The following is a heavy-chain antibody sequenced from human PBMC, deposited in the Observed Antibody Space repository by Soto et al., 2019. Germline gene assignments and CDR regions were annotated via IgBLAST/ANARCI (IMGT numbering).Heavy chain of an antibody. CDR1: VYTFPSYG. CDR2: ISAYNGNT. D-gene: IGHD3-22*01. J-gene: IGHJ3*02. CDR3: ARGSYYYDSRWAAFDI. Sequence: ASVKVSCKASVYTFPSYGISWVRQAPGQGLEWMGWISAYNGNTNYAQKLQGRVTMTTDTSTSTAYMELRSLRSDDTAVYYCARGSYYYDSRWAAFDIWGQGTMVTVSS. V-gene: IGHV1-18*01.